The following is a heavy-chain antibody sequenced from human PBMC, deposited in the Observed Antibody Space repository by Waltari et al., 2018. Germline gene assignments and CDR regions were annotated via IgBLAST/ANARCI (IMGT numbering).Heavy chain of an antibody. CDR3: ATDSGFWSGYGYYYYYYMDV. Sequence: QVQLVQSGAEVKKPGASVKVSCKVSGYTLTELSMHWVRQARGKGIAWMGGVDTEDGETIYAQKFQGRVTMTEDTSTDTAYIELSSLRSDDTAVYYCATDSGFWSGYGYYYYYYMDVWGKGTTVTVSS. CDR2: VDTEDGET. CDR1: GYTLTELS. D-gene: IGHD3-3*01. J-gene: IGHJ6*03. V-gene: IGHV1-24*01.